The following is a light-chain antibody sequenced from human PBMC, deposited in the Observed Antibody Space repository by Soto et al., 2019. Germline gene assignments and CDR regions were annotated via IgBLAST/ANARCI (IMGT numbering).Light chain of an antibody. CDR3: QQRSNWPPIT. Sequence: EIGLTNSPATLSLSRGERATLSCRASQSVSSYLAWYQQKPGQAPRLLIYDASNRATGIPARFSGSGSGTDFTLTTSSLEPEDFAVYYCQQRSNWPPITFGQGTRLEIK. V-gene: IGKV3-11*01. J-gene: IGKJ5*01. CDR2: DAS. CDR1: QSVSSY.